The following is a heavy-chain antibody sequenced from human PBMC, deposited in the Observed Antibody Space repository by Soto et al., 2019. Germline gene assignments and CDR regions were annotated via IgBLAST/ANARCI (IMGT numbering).Heavy chain of an antibody. D-gene: IGHD5-18*01. V-gene: IGHV4-39*01. CDR2: IYYSGST. J-gene: IGHJ6*02. CDR1: GGSISGSSYY. CDR3: ANLGGYSYGYGQGDYYYGMDV. Sequence: PSETLSLTCTVSGGSISGSSYYWGWIRQPPGKGLEWIGSIYYSGSTYYNPSLKSRVTISVDTSKNQFSLKLSSVTAADTAVYYCANLGGYSYGYGQGDYYYGMDVWGQGTTVTVSS.